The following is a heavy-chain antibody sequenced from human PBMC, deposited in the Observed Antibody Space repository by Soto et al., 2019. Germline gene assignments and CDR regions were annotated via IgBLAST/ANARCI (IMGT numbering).Heavy chain of an antibody. CDR3: ARDLGGSHDY. CDR1: GFTFSTYW. CDR2: IKTDGSVT. J-gene: IGHJ4*02. D-gene: IGHD3-16*01. Sequence: EVQLVESGGGLLQPGGSRRLSCAASGFTFSTYWMHWVRQAPGKGLVWVSRIKTDGSVTTYADSVKGRFTISRDNAKNTLYLQMNTLRAEDTAVYYCARDLGGSHDYWGRGTLVTVSS. V-gene: IGHV3-74*01.